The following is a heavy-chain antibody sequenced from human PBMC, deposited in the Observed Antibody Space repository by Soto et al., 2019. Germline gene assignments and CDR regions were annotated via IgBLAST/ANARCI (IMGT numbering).Heavy chain of an antibody. CDR3: ARGGSIVAVPTTMGAPFGY. CDR1: GFTFSSYH. V-gene: IGHV1-46*03. Sequence: QVQLVQSGAEVKKPGASVKVSCEASGFTFSSYHMHWVRQAPGQGLEWMGTINPSGTSTTYAQKFQGRVTMTRDTSTSTVYMELSSLRSEDTAVYYCARGGSIVAVPTTMGAPFGYWGQGTLVAVSS. D-gene: IGHD2-2*01. J-gene: IGHJ4*02. CDR2: INPSGTST.